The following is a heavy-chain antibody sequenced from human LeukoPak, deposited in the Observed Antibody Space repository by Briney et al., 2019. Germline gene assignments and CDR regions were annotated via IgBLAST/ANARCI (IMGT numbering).Heavy chain of an antibody. V-gene: IGHV4-34*01. CDR2: INHSGST. Sequence: SETLSLTCAVYGGSFSGYYWSWIRQPPGKGLEWIGEINHSGSTNYNPSLKSRVTISVDTSKNQFSLKLSSVTAADTAVYYCARFLSDVVVVAAAPIDAFDIWGQGTMVTVSS. D-gene: IGHD2-15*01. J-gene: IGHJ3*02. CDR3: ARFLSDVVVVAAAPIDAFDI. CDR1: GGSFSGYY.